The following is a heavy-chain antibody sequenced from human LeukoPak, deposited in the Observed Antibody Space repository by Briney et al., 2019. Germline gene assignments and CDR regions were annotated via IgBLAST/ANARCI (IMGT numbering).Heavy chain of an antibody. CDR2: IYYRGST. D-gene: IGHD6-19*01. CDR3: ASSSNDY. J-gene: IGHJ4*02. Sequence: PSETLSLTCTVSGGSISSSSYYWAWIRQPPGKGLEWVGSIYYRGSTSYNPSLKSRGTISLDTSKNQFSLKLKSVTAADTAVYYCASSSNDYWGQGTLVTVSS. CDR1: GGSISSSSYY. V-gene: IGHV4-39*01.